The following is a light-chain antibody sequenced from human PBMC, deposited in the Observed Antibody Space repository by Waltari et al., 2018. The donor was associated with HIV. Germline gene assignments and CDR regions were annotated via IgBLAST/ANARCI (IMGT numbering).Light chain of an antibody. V-gene: IGKV3-20*01. CDR1: QSVSSNY. J-gene: IGKJ3*01. CDR2: AAS. CDR3: QQYGTSPFT. Sequence: EIVLTQSPDTLSLSPGDRATLSCRASQSVSSNYLAWYQQKPGQAPRLLSYAASRRATGIPDRFSGSGSGTDFTLTINRLEPEDFAVYYCQQYGTSPFTFGPGTKVDIK.